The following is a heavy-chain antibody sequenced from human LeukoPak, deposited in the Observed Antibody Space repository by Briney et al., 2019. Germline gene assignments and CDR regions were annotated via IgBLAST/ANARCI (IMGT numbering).Heavy chain of an antibody. J-gene: IGHJ4*02. Sequence: ASVKVSCKASGYTFTSYAMNWVRQAPGQGLEWMGWINTNTGNPTYAQGFTGRVVFSLDTSVSTAYLQISSLKAEDTAVYYCARDSKLFGGSGNYYNLDYWGQGTLVTVSS. CDR1: GYTFTSYA. V-gene: IGHV7-4-1*02. CDR2: INTNTGNP. D-gene: IGHD3-10*01. CDR3: ARDSKLFGGSGNYYNLDY.